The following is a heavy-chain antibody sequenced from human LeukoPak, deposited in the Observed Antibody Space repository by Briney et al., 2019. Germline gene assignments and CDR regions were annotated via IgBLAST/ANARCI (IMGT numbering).Heavy chain of an antibody. Sequence: ASVKVSXKASGYTFTSYDINWVRQATGQGLEWMGWMNPNSGNTGYAQKFQGRVTMTSNTSISTAYMELSSLRSEDTAVYYCARAHSSSWSNDPFDYWGQGTLVTVSS. J-gene: IGHJ4*02. CDR3: ARAHSSSWSNDPFDY. V-gene: IGHV1-8*01. CDR2: MNPNSGNT. D-gene: IGHD6-13*01. CDR1: GYTFTSYD.